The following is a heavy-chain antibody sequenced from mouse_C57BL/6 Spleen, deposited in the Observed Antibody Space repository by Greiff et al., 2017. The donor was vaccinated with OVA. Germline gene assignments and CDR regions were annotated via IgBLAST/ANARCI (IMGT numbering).Heavy chain of an antibody. CDR1: GYTFTSYW. Sequence: QVQLQQPGAELVRPGTSVKLSCKASGYTFTSYWMHWVKQRPGQGLEWIGVIDPSDGYTNYTQKFKGKATLTVDTSSSTAYLQLSSLTSEDSATYVYARAARDYFDYWGQGTTVTVSA. V-gene: IGHV1-59*01. CDR2: IDPSDGYT. CDR3: ARAARDYFDY. J-gene: IGHJ2*01. D-gene: IGHD3-1*01.